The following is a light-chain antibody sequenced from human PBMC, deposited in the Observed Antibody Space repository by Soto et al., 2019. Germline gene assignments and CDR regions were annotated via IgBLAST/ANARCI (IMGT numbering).Light chain of an antibody. CDR1: QSARSNS. CDR3: QQYGSSGT. J-gene: IGKJ1*01. Sequence: ENVLTQSPGTLSLSPGERATLSCRSSQSARSNSLVWYQQNLDETPKILLYGASRRATGIPDRFSGSGSGTDFTLNISRLEPEDFAVYYCQQYGSSGTLGQGTKVDIK. CDR2: GAS. V-gene: IGKV3-20*01.